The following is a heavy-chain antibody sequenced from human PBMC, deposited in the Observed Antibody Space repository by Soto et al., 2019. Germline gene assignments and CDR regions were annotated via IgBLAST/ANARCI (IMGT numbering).Heavy chain of an antibody. J-gene: IGHJ4*01. D-gene: IGHD6-19*01. CDR2: LSGSGTST. V-gene: IGHV3-23*01. CDR1: GFTFVNYA. CDR3: AKGTSNGGWFNPFDY. Sequence: EVQLLESGGGLVQPGGSLRLSCAASGFTFVNYAMNWVRQAPGKGLEWVATLSGSGTSTYYADSVKGRFTISRDNSRNTLYLQMNSLRADDTAVYYCAKGTSNGGWFNPFDYWGHGTLVTVSS.